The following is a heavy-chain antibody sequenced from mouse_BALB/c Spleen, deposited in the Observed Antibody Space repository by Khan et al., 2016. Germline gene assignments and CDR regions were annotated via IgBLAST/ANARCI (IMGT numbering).Heavy chain of an antibody. J-gene: IGHJ2*01. V-gene: IGHV14-3*02. CDR1: GFNIKDTY. D-gene: IGHD2-3*01. CDR3: TSDDYYRY. Sequence: EVQLQEPAAELVKPGASAKLSCTASGFNIKDTYMHWVKSRPEQGLEWIGRIDPANVNTKYDPKFQGKAPITADTFSNTAYLHLSTPTSEDTAVYFCTSDDYYRYWGQGPTLTVSS. CDR2: IDPANVNT.